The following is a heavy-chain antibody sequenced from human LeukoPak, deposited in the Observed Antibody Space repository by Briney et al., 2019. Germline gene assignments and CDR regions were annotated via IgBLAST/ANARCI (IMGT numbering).Heavy chain of an antibody. CDR2: IYHSGST. J-gene: IGHJ4*02. CDR1: GGSISSGGYY. Sequence: PSQTLSLTCTVSGGSISSGGYYWSWIRQPPGKGLEWIGYIYHSGSTYYNPSLKSRVTISVDRSKNQFSLKLRSVTAADTAVYYCARGLSAIVHWGQGALVTVSS. CDR3: ARGLSAIVH. V-gene: IGHV4-30-2*01. D-gene: IGHD2-21*02.